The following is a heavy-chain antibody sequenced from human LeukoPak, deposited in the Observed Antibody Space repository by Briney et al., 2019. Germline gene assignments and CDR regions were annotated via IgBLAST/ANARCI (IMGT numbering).Heavy chain of an antibody. CDR1: GYTFTSYD. V-gene: IGHV1-8*01. CDR3: ARGIKGTLAAAGRRYHYYYMDV. Sequence: ASVKVSCKASGYTFTSYDINWVRQATGQGLEWMGWMNPNSGNTGYAQKFQGRVTMTRNTSISTAYMELSSLRSEDTAVYYCARGIKGTLAAAGRRYHYYYMDVWGKGTTVTVSS. D-gene: IGHD6-13*01. J-gene: IGHJ6*03. CDR2: MNPNSGNT.